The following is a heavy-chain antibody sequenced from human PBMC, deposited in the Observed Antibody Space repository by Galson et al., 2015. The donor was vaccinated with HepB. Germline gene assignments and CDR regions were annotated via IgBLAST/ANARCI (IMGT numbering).Heavy chain of an antibody. D-gene: IGHD5-18*01. CDR3: ASEGYSHGYFLA. Sequence: SLRLSCAASGFTFSGHTMNWVRQAPGKGLEWVSSISSSSTYIYYADSVTGRFTISRDNAKNSLYLEMSSLRAEDTAVYFCASEGYSHGYFLAWGQGTLVTVSS. CDR2: ISSSSTYI. CDR1: GFTFSGHT. V-gene: IGHV3-21*06. J-gene: IGHJ5*02.